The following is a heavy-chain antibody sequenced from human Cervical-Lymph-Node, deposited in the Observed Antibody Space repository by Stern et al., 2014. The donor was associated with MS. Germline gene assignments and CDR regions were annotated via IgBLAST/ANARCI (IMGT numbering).Heavy chain of an antibody. Sequence: QVQLLQPGAEVKKPGSSVRVSCKASGGTFSSYAISWVRQAPGQGLEWMGGIIPIFGTANYAQKFQGRVTIPADDSTSTAYMEVSSLRSEDTAVYYCASSVGELTPEAVWGQGTTVTVFS. CDR1: GGTFSSYA. J-gene: IGHJ6*02. CDR3: ASSVGELTPEAV. CDR2: IIPIFGTA. V-gene: IGHV1-69*01. D-gene: IGHD3-10*01.